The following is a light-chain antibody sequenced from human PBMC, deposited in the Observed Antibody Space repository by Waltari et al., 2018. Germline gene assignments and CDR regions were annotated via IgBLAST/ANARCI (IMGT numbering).Light chain of an antibody. CDR1: PSVSSY. J-gene: IGKJ4*01. CDR2: DAS. CDR3: QQRSSWPLT. Sequence: EIVLTQSPATLSLSPGERATLSCRASPSVSSYLAWYQQKPGQAPRLLIYDASNRATGIPARFSGSGSGTDFTLTISSLEPEDFAVYYCQQRSSWPLTFGGGTKVEIK. V-gene: IGKV3-11*01.